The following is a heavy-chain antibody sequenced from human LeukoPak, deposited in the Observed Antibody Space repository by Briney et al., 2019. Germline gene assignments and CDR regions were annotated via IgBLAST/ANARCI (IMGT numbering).Heavy chain of an antibody. CDR1: GDSISSTNW. Sequence: SETLSLTCAVSGDSISSTNWWSWVRQPPGKGLEWIGEIHHSGITHYNPSLNSPVTISVDKSQNQFSLKVSSVTAADTAVYYCAGFHGSGSPWGQGTLVTVSS. V-gene: IGHV4-4*02. D-gene: IGHD3-10*01. CDR3: AGFHGSGSP. J-gene: IGHJ5*02. CDR2: IHHSGIT.